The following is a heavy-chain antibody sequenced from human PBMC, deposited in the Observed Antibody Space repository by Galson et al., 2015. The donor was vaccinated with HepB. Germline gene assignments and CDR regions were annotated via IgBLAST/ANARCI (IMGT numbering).Heavy chain of an antibody. D-gene: IGHD3-10*01. CDR1: GFSLSTSGMC. V-gene: IGHV2-70*01. J-gene: IGHJ6*02. CDR3: ARFLPRVRGVSYYGMDV. Sequence: PALVKPTQTLTLTCTFSGFSLSTSGMCVSWIRQPPGKALEWLAHIDWDDDKYYSTSLKTRLTISKDTSKNQVVLTMTNMDPVDTATYYCARFLPRVRGVSYYGMDVWGQGTTVTVSS. CDR2: IDWDDDK.